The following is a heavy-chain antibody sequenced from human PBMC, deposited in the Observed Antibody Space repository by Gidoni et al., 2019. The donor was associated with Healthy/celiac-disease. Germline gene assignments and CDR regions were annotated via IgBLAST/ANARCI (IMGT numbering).Heavy chain of an antibody. Sequence: QVQLVQSGAEVKKPGASVKVSCKASGYTFTGHYMHWVRQAPGQGLEWMGRINPNSGGTNYAQKFQGRVTMTRDTSISTAYMELSRLRSDDTAVYYCARDNVLRFLGKNWFDPWGQGTLVTVSS. D-gene: IGHD3-3*01. CDR1: GYTFTGHY. CDR3: ARDNVLRFLGKNWFDP. J-gene: IGHJ5*02. V-gene: IGHV1-2*06. CDR2: INPNSGGT.